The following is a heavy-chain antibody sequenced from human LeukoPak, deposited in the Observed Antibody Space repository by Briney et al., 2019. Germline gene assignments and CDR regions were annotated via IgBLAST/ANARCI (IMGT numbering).Heavy chain of an antibody. D-gene: IGHD1-1*01. Sequence: LPGGSLRLSCVASGFTFRTYPMTWVRQAPGKGLEWVAIISGSGGTTHYADSVKGRFTISRDNFKNTLYLQMNGLRGEDTAVYHCAKEKPETTAFDYWGQGTLVTVSS. CDR2: ISGSGGTT. CDR1: GFTFRTYP. V-gene: IGHV3-23*01. CDR3: AKEKPETTAFDY. J-gene: IGHJ4*02.